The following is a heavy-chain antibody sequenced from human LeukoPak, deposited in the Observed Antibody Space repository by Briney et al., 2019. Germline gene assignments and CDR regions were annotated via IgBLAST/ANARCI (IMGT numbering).Heavy chain of an antibody. CDR3: ARSGEIYCSGGSCYFKNWFDP. D-gene: IGHD2-15*01. CDR2: IDPSDSYT. V-gene: IGHV5-10-1*01. J-gene: IGHJ5*02. CDR1: GYSFTSYW. Sequence: GESLKISCKGSGYSFTSYWISWVRQMPGKGLEWMGRIDPSDSYTNYSPSFQGHVTISADKSISTAYLQSSSLKASDTAMYYCARSGEIYCSGGSCYFKNWFDPWGQGTLVTVSS.